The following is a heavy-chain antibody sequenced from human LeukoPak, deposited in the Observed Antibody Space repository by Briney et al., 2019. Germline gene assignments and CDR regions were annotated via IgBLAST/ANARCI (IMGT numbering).Heavy chain of an antibody. J-gene: IGHJ4*02. CDR3: AKEITGYSYFDY. CDR1: GFTFSSYG. CDR2: ISYDGSNK. Sequence: LPGGSLRLSCAASGFTFSSYGMHWVRQAPGKGLEWVAVISYDGSNKYYADSVKGRFTISRDNSKNTLYLQMNSLRAEDTAVYYCAKEITGYSYFDYWGQGTLVTVSS. V-gene: IGHV3-30*18. D-gene: IGHD3-9*01.